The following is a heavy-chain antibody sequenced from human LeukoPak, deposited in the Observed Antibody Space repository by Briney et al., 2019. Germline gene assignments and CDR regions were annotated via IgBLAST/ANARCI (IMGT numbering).Heavy chain of an antibody. CDR1: GFTFTSYW. CDR2: INSDGSST. J-gene: IGHJ4*02. V-gene: IGHV3-74*01. D-gene: IGHD1-26*01. CDR3: AKDVGKWESLHFFDY. Sequence: PGGSLRLSCAASGFTFTSYWMHWVRQAPGKGLVWVSRINSDGSSTNYADSVKGRFTISRDDSRNTLYLQMNSLRGDDTAVYYCAKDVGKWESLHFFDYWGQGTLVTVSS.